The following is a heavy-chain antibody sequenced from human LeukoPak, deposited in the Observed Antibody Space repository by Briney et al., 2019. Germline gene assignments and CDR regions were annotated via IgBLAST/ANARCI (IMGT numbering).Heavy chain of an antibody. V-gene: IGHV3-21*01. CDR2: ISSSSSYI. Sequence: GGSLRLSCAASGFTFSSYGMHWVRQAPGKGLEWVSSISSSSSYIYYADSVKGRFTISRDNAKNSLYLQMNSLRAEDTAVYYCARDKDCSSTSCYNTPNWSDPWGQGTLVTVSS. CDR3: ARDKDCSSTSCYNTPNWSDP. D-gene: IGHD2-2*02. CDR1: GFTFSSYG. J-gene: IGHJ5*02.